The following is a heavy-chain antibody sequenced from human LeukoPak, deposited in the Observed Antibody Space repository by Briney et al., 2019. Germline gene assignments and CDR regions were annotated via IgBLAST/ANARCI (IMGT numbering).Heavy chain of an antibody. CDR2: ISHDGNNE. CDR3: TRDAPYMDV. Sequence: GGSLRLSCAGSGFTFSNYGMYWVRQTPGKGLEWVAIISHDGNNEFYADSVKGRFTISKDKSEKTLYLQMNSLTAEDTAVYYCTRDAPYMDVWGKGTTVTVSS. CDR1: GFTFSNYG. J-gene: IGHJ6*03. V-gene: IGHV3-30-3*01.